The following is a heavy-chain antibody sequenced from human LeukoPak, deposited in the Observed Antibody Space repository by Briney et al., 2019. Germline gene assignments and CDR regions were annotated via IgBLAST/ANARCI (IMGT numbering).Heavy chain of an antibody. CDR2: IYHSGST. V-gene: IGHV4-4*02. CDR1: GGSISSSNW. D-gene: IGHD2-2*01. CDR3: ARGWGYCSSTSCYCWFDP. J-gene: IGHJ5*02. Sequence: SETLSLTCAVSGGSISSSNWWSWVRQPPGKGLEWIGEIYHSGSTNYNPSLKSRVTISVDKSKNQFSLKLSSVTAADTAVYYCARGWGYCSSTSCYCWFDPWGQGTLVTVSS.